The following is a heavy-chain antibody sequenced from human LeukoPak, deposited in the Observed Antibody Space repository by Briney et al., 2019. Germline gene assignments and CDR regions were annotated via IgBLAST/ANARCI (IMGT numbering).Heavy chain of an antibody. CDR2: INAGNGNT. D-gene: IGHD6-19*01. CDR3: ARGGSSGWYEDYYYYMDV. CDR1: GYTFTSYA. Sequence: ASVKVSCKASGYTFTSYAMHWVRQAPGQRLEWMGWINAGNGNTKYSQEFQGRVTITRDTSASTAYMELSSLRSEDMAVYYCARGGSSGWYEDYYYYMDVWGKGTTVTVSS. J-gene: IGHJ6*03. V-gene: IGHV1-3*03.